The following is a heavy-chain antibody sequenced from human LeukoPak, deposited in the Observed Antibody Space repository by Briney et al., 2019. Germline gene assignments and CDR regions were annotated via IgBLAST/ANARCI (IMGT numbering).Heavy chain of an antibody. CDR2: ISGSGGST. CDR1: GLTFSSYA. V-gene: IGHV3-23*01. CDR3: AKDPSDYSSSLL. D-gene: IGHD6-13*01. Sequence: GGSLRLSCAASGLTFSSYAMSWVRQAPGKGLEWVSAISGSGGSTYYADSVKGRFTISRDNSKNTLYLQMNSLRAEDTAVYYCAKDPSDYSSSLLWGQGTLVTVSS. J-gene: IGHJ4*02.